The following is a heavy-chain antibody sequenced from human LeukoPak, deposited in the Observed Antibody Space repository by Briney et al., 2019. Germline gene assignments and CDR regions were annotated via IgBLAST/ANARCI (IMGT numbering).Heavy chain of an antibody. Sequence: SVKVSCKASGGTFSSYAISWVRQAPGQGLEWMGRIIPILGIANYAQKFQGRVTITADKSTSTAYMELSSLRSEDTAVYYCAESYCSSTSCYDDYYYGMDVWGQGTTVTVSS. CDR3: AESYCSSTSCYDDYYYGMDV. D-gene: IGHD2-2*01. CDR1: GGTFSSYA. J-gene: IGHJ6*02. V-gene: IGHV1-69*04. CDR2: IIPILGIA.